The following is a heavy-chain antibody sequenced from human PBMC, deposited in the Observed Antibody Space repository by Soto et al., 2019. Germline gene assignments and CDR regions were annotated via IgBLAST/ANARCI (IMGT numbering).Heavy chain of an antibody. CDR3: ARGPDSSGFFWRGNCFDT. D-gene: IGHD3-22*01. V-gene: IGHV4-61*01. Sequence: PSETLCLTCTVSGGSVSGCSYYWSWIRQPPGKGLEWIGYIYYSGSNNYNPSLKSRVNISVDKSKNQFYLKLSSVTAAGTAVYYCARGPDSSGFFWRGNCFDTWGQGTLVNVS. CDR1: GGSVSGCSYY. J-gene: IGHJ5*02. CDR2: IYYSGSN.